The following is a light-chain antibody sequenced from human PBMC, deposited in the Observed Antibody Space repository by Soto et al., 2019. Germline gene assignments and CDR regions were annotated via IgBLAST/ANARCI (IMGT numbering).Light chain of an antibody. V-gene: IGKV3-20*01. J-gene: IGKJ3*01. CDR1: QSVSTTY. CDR2: VAS. Sequence: DIVLTQAPGTLSLSPGDRATLSCRASQSVSTTYLAWYQQSLGQAPRLLIYVASSRATGSPDRFSGNGSGTDFTLAISRLEPEDFAVYYFHQYGSTPFTFGPGTKVDIK. CDR3: HQYGSTPFT.